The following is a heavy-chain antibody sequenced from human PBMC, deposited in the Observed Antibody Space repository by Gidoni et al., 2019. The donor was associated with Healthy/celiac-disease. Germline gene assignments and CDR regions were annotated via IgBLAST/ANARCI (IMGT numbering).Heavy chain of an antibody. CDR1: GFTFSSYS. D-gene: IGHD1-26*01. V-gene: IGHV3-21*01. CDR2: VSSSSNDI. Sequence: EVQLVESGGGLVKPGGSLRLPCAASGFTFSSYSMNWVRRAPGKGLEWLASVSSSSNDIYYEDSVKGRFTISRNNAKNSLYLQMNSLRAEDTAVYYCARATWWELFTWGQGTLVTVSS. J-gene: IGHJ5*02. CDR3: ARATWWELFT.